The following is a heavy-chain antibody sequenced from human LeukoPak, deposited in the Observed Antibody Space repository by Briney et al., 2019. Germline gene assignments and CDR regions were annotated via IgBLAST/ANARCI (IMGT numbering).Heavy chain of an antibody. Sequence: KPGGSLRLSCAASGFTFSDNYMIWIRQAPGKGLEWVSYITDTGSATYSADPVKDRFTISRDNAKNSLFLQMNSLRADDTAVYYCARARKGYYFDHWGQGTLVTVSS. CDR3: ARARKGYYFDH. D-gene: IGHD1-14*01. CDR1: GFTFSDNY. V-gene: IGHV3-11*04. J-gene: IGHJ4*02. CDR2: ITDTGSAT.